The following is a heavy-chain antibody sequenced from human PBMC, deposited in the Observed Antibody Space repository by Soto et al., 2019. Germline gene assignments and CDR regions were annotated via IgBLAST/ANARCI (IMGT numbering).Heavy chain of an antibody. CDR1: GGTFSSYA. J-gene: IGHJ6*02. Sequence: QVQLVQSGAEVKKPGSSVKVSCKASGGTFSSYAISWVRQAPGQGLEWMGGIIPIFGTANYAQKFQGRVTITADESTSTAYMELSSMRSEDTAVYYCARGEGAYAVTTKNGMDVWGQGTTVNVSS. CDR2: IIPIFGTA. V-gene: IGHV1-69*01. CDR3: ARGEGAYAVTTKNGMDV. D-gene: IGHD4-17*01.